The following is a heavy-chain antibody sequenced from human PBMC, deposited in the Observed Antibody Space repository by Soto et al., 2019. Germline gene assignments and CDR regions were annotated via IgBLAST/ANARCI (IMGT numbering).Heavy chain of an antibody. CDR1: GGSISSSSYY. CDR3: ARLGEYQLPRLPYY. D-gene: IGHD2-2*01. J-gene: IGHJ4*02. V-gene: IGHV4-39*01. CDR2: IYYSGST. Sequence: SETLSLTCTVSGGSISSSSYYWGWIRQPPGKGLEWIGSIYYSGSTYYNPSLKSRVTISVDTSKNQFSLKLSSVTAADTAVYYCARLGEYQLPRLPYYWGQGTLVTVSS.